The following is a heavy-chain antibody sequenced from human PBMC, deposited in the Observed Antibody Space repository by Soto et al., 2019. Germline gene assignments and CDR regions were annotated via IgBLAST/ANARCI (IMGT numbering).Heavy chain of an antibody. CDR3: ARSSVTIDGLDF. J-gene: IGHJ4*02. Sequence: QVRLEQSRAEVKEPGASVKISCKASGYDFNSYSIHWLRQAPGQRPEYMGRINGGMGNTKFSQKFQDRLTISRDTSASAMYMELSSLTSDDTGVYYCARSSVTIDGLDFWGQGTLVIVSS. CDR1: GYDFNSYS. D-gene: IGHD4-17*01. CDR2: INGGMGNT. V-gene: IGHV1-3*01.